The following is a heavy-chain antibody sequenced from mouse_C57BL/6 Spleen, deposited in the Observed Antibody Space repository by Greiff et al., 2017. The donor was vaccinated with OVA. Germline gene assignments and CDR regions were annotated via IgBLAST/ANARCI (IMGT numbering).Heavy chain of an antibody. CDR2: ISYDGSN. D-gene: IGHD1-1*01. J-gene: IGHJ4*01. V-gene: IGHV3-6*01. CDR3: ARHGSSSLYAMDY. Sequence: EVQLQESGPGLVKPSQSLSLTCSVTGYSITSGYYWNWIRQLPGNKLEWMGYISYDGSNNYNPSLKNRISITRDTSKNQFFLKLNSVTTEDTATYDCARHGSSSLYAMDYWGQGTSVTVSS. CDR1: GYSITSGYY.